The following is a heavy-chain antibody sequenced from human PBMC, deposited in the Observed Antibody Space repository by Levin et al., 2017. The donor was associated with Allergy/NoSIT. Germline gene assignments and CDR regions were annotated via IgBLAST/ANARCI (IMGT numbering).Heavy chain of an antibody. CDR1: GFTFSSYW. J-gene: IGHJ4*02. V-gene: IGHV3-7*04. CDR2: IRQDGSEK. Sequence: GGSPRLSCAASGFTFSSYWMSWVRQAPGKGLEWVANIRQDGSEKYYVDSVKGRFTISRDNPKNSLYLQVNSLGAEDTAVYYCARGRGDPRSPMDYWGQGTLVTVSS. CDR3: ARGRGDPRSPMDY. D-gene: IGHD2-21*02.